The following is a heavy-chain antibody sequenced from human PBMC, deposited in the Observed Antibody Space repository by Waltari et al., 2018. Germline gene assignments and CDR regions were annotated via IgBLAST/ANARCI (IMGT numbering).Heavy chain of an antibody. J-gene: IGHJ5*02. V-gene: IGHV3-74*01. CDR2: INKDGRST. Sequence: EVHLVESGGGLVQPGGSLRLSCAVSGFTFSDYWMHWVRQAPGKGLVWVSRINKDGRSTSYADSMKGRFTGSRDNAKNTLYLQMNSLTVDDTAVYYCAKDQWFGAWGQGTLVTVSS. CDR1: GFTFSDYW. CDR3: AKDQWFGA.